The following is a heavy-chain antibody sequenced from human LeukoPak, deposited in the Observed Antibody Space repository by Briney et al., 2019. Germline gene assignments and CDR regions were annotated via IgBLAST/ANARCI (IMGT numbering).Heavy chain of an antibody. V-gene: IGHV3-7*01. CDR2: IKQDGSEK. J-gene: IGHJ6*03. CDR3: ARHTVTYYYYYMDV. CDR1: GFTFSSYW. Sequence: PGGSLRLSCAASGFTFSSYWMSWVRQAPGKGLEWVANIKQDGSEKYYVDSVKGRFTISRDNAKNSLYLQMNSLRAEDTAVYYCARHTVTYYYYYMDVWGKGTTVTVPS. D-gene: IGHD4-17*01.